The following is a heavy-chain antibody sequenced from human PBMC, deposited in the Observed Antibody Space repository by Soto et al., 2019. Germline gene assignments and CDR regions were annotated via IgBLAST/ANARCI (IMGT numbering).Heavy chain of an antibody. CDR1: GFTVSSNY. D-gene: IGHD3-10*01. CDR3: ARVVHYYGSGSYYGPYFDY. Sequence: PGGSLRLSCAASGFTVSSNYMSWIRQAPGKGLEWVSVIYSGGTTNCADSVKGRFTISRDNAKNSLYLQMNSLRAEDTAVYYCARVVHYYGSGSYYGPYFDYWGQGTLVTVSS. J-gene: IGHJ4*02. CDR2: IYSGGTT. V-gene: IGHV3-53*01.